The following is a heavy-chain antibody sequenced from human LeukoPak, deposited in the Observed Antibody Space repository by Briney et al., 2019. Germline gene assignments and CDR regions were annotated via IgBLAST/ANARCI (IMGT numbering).Heavy chain of an antibody. CDR2: TYYRSKWYN. D-gene: IGHD6-19*01. Sequence: SQTLSLTCAISGDSVSSNSVARNWIRQSPSRGLEWLGRTYYRSKWYNDYAVSVKSRITINPDTSKNQFSLQLNSVTPEDTAVYYCARVVVRAAVSGSDWFDPWGQGTLVTVSS. J-gene: IGHJ5*02. CDR3: ARVVVRAAVSGSDWFDP. CDR1: GDSVSSNSVA. V-gene: IGHV6-1*01.